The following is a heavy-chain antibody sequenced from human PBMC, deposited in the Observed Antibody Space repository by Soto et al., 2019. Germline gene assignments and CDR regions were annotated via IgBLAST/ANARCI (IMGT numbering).Heavy chain of an antibody. CDR1: GYSFTSYW. D-gene: IGHD2-15*01. CDR2: IYPGDSDT. Sequence: GESLKISCKCSGYSFTSYWIGWVRQMPGKGLEWMGIIYPGDSDTRYSPSFQGQVTISADKSISTAYLQWSSLKASDTAMYYCARRLGYCSGGSCSSYYFDYWGQGTLVTVSS. J-gene: IGHJ4*02. CDR3: ARRLGYCSGGSCSSYYFDY. V-gene: IGHV5-51*01.